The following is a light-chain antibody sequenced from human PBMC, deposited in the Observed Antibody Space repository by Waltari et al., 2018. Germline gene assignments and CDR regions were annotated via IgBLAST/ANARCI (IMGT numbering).Light chain of an antibody. CDR2: AAS. CDR3: HQSYSSHS. CDR1: QSINNY. V-gene: IGKV1-39*01. J-gene: IGKJ2*03. Sequence: DIQMTQSPSSLSASVGDRVSITCQASQSINNYLNWYQQKPGKAPKLLIYAASRLERGVPSRFSGSGSGTDYTLTISGLQPEDFATYYCHQSYSSHSFGQGTKLGVK.